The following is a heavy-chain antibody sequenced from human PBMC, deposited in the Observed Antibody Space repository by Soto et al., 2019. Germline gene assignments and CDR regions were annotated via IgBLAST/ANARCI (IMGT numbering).Heavy chain of an antibody. CDR1: GFTFSSYA. CDR3: ANALFSSYYYYGIDV. J-gene: IGHJ6*02. CDR2: ISGSGGST. Sequence: GGSLRLSCAASGFTFSSYAMSWVRQAPGKGLEWVSAISGSGGSTYYADSVKGRFTISRDNSKNTLYLQMNSLRAEDTAVYYCANALFSSYYYYGIDVWGQATTVTVFS. V-gene: IGHV3-23*01. D-gene: IGHD6-6*01.